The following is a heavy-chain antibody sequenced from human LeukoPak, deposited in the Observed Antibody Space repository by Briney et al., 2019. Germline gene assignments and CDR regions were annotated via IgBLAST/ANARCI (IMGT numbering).Heavy chain of an antibody. CDR2: ISSSSSYI. V-gene: IGHV3-21*01. J-gene: IGHJ3*02. CDR1: GFTFSSYT. D-gene: IGHD2-21*02. CDR3: ARDRAYCGGDCSSVTAFDI. Sequence: GGSLRLSCAVSGFTFSSYTMNWVRQAPGKGLEWVSFISSSSSYIYYADSVKGRFTISRDNAKKSLFLQMNSLRAEDTAVYYCARDRAYCGGDCSSVTAFDIWGQGTTVTVSS.